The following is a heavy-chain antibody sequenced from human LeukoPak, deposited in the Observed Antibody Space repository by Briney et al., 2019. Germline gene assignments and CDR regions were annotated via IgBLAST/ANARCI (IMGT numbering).Heavy chain of an antibody. Sequence: ASVKVSCKASGYTFTSYAMHWVRQAPGQRLEWMGWINAGNGNTKYSQKFQGRVTITRDTSASTAYMELSSLRSEDTAVYYCARGDDNSGSRTRYFDYWGQGTLVTVSS. D-gene: IGHD1-26*01. CDR2: INAGNGNT. CDR1: GYTFTSYA. V-gene: IGHV1-3*01. CDR3: ARGDDNSGSRTRYFDY. J-gene: IGHJ4*02.